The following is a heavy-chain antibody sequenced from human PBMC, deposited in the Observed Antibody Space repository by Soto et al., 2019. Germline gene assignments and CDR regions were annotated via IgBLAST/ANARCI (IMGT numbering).Heavy chain of an antibody. J-gene: IGHJ4*02. V-gene: IGHV1-18*01. D-gene: IGHD1-1*01. CDR1: GYTFTSYG. CDR2: ISAYNGNT. Sequence: QVQLVQSGAEVKKPGASVKVSCKASGYTFTSYGISWVRQATGQGLEWMGWISAYNGNTNYAQKLQGRVTMTTDTSTSTAYMELRSLRSDATAVYSWAGGRELDRRKPFDYWGQGTLVTVSS. CDR3: AGGRELDRRKPFDY.